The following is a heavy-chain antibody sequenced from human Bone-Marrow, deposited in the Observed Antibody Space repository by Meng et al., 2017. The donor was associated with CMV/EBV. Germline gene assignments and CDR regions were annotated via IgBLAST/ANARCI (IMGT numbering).Heavy chain of an antibody. V-gene: IGHV4-39*01. Sequence: SETLSLTCTVSRDSINSSSSYWGWVRQPPGKGLEWIGSIYYSGSTYYNPSLKSRVTISVDTSKNQFSLKLSSVTAADTAVYYCARHYYYYGMDVWGQGNTVTGSS. CDR2: IYYSGST. CDR1: RDSINSSSSY. J-gene: IGHJ6*01. CDR3: ARHYYYYGMDV.